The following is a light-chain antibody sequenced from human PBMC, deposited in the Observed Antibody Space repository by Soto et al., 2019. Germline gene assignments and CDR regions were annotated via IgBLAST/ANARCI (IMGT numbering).Light chain of an antibody. CDR3: QKANSFPLT. CDR2: DAS. Sequence: VLTQSPATLSLSPGDRATLSCRASQSVSSSLAWYQQKTGQAPRLLIYDASNRATGIPDRLSGSGSGTDLTLTISSLQPEDFATYYCQKANSFPLTFGGGTKGDIK. CDR1: QSVSSS. V-gene: IGKV3-11*01. J-gene: IGKJ4*01.